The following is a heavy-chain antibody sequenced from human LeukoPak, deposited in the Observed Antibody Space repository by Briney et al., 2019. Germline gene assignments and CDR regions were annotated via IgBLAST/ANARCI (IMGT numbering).Heavy chain of an antibody. Sequence: PGGSLRLSCAAFEFTFSSYEMNWVRQAPGKGLEWVSYISSSGSAMYYADSVKDRFTISRDNTKNSLYLQMNSLRAEDTAVYYCARGFRLDYWGQGTLVTVSS. CDR2: ISSSGSAM. J-gene: IGHJ4*02. CDR3: ARGFRLDY. D-gene: IGHD3-10*01. V-gene: IGHV3-48*03. CDR1: EFTFSSYE.